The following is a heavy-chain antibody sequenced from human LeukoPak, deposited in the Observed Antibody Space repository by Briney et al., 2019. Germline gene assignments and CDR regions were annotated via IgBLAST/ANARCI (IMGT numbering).Heavy chain of an antibody. V-gene: IGHV4-34*01. D-gene: IGHD2-15*01. CDR3: ARPLSLGYCSGGSCYGRGAWFDR. Sequence: PSETLSLTCTVSGASISDYYWSWVRQPPGKGLEWIGQIYHSGSTNYNPSLKSRVTISVDKSKNQFSLKLRSVTAADTAVYYCARPLSLGYCSGGSCYGRGAWFDRWGQGTLVTVSS. CDR1: GASISDYY. CDR2: IYHSGST. J-gene: IGHJ5*02.